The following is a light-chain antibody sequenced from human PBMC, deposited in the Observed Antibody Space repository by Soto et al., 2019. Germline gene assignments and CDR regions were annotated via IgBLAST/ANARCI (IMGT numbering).Light chain of an antibody. V-gene: IGKV1-27*01. Sequence: DIQITQSPASLSASGGDRVTITLRASQCISNNLAWWQQKPGKVPKLLIYAASTLQSGVPSRFSGSGSGTDFTLTISSLQPEDVATYYCQKYNSAPWTFGQGTKVDI. CDR1: QCISNN. J-gene: IGKJ1*01. CDR3: QKYNSAPWT. CDR2: AAS.